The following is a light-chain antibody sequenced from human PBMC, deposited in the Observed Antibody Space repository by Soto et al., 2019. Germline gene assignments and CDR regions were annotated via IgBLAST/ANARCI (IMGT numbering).Light chain of an antibody. J-gene: IGKJ1*01. CDR1: QSVSSN. V-gene: IGKV3-15*01. CDR2: GAS. CDR3: QQYNNWLGT. Sequence: EIVMTQSAATLSVSPGERATLSCRASQSVSSNLAWYQQKPGQAPRLLIYGASTRATGIPARFSGSGSGTKFTLTISSLQSEDFAVYYCQQYNNWLGTFGQGTKV.